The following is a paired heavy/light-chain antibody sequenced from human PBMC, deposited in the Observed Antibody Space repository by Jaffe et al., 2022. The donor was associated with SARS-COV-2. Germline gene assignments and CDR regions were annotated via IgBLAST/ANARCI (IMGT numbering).Heavy chain of an antibody. CDR3: AKDKVGATFFDL. CDR1: GFTFSSYA. CDR2: ISGSGGTT. V-gene: IGHV3-23*01. D-gene: IGHD1-26*01. Sequence: EVQLLESGGGLVQPGGSLRLSCAASGFTFSSYAMSWVRQAPGKGLEWVSGISGSGGTTNYADSVKGRFTVSRDNSKKTLSLQMKSLRAEDTAVYYCAKDKVGATFFDLWGQGTLVIVSS. J-gene: IGHJ4*02.
Light chain of an antibody. CDR2: WAS. CDR3: QQYYSGPLT. J-gene: IGKJ4*01. CDR1: QSVLFSSNNKNY. Sequence: DIVMTQSPDSLAVSLGERATINCKSSQSVLFSSNNKNYLAWYQQKPGQPPKLLIYWASTRESGVPDRFSGSGSGTDFTLTINSLQAEDVAVYSCQQYYSGPLTFGGGTKVEIK. V-gene: IGKV4-1*01.